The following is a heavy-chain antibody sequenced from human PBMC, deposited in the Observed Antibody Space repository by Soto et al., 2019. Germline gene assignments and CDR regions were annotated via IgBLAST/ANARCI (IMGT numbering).Heavy chain of an antibody. Sequence: EVRLAQSGGGLVQPGGSLRLSCSGSGLPFSSYRMSWVSQAPGKGLEWVANINQDGSEIDYVESVSGRFTVSRDNAENSVHLQMNGLGAEDTAVYYCARGYYDLWDVYKGFEMWCQGTTVIVS. CDR3: ARGYYDLWDVYKGFEM. V-gene: IGHV3-7*05. CDR1: GLPFSSYR. D-gene: IGHD3-3*01. J-gene: IGHJ3*02. CDR2: INQDGSEI.